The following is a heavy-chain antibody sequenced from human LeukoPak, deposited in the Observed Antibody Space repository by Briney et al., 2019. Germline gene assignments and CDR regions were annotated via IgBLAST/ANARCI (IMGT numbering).Heavy chain of an antibody. D-gene: IGHD6-13*01. Sequence: ASVKVSCKASGYTFTGYYMHWVRQAPGQGLEWMGWINPNSGGTNYAQRFQGRVTMTRDTSISTAYMELSRLRSDDTAVYYCARLTSSSWYVADYWGQGTLVTVSS. J-gene: IGHJ4*02. CDR1: GYTFTGYY. CDR3: ARLTSSSWYVADY. CDR2: INPNSGGT. V-gene: IGHV1-2*02.